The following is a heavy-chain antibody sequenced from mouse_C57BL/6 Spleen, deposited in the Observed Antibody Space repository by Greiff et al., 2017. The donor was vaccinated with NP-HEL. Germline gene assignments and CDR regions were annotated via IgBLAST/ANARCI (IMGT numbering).Heavy chain of an antibody. CDR3: TRSETGTGGYYFDY. CDR2: IDPETGGT. V-gene: IGHV1-15*01. CDR1: GYTFTDYE. Sequence: VQLQQSGAELVRPGASVTLSCKASGYTFTDYEMHWVKQTPVHGLEWIGAIDPETGGTAYNQKFKGQAILTADKSSSTAYMELRSLTSEDSAVYYCTRSETGTGGYYFDYWGQGTTLTVSS. D-gene: IGHD4-1*01. J-gene: IGHJ2*01.